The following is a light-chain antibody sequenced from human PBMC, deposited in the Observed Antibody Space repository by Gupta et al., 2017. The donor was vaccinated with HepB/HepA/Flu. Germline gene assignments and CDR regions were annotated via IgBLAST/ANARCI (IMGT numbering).Light chain of an antibody. V-gene: IGKV1-39*01. J-gene: IGKJ4*01. CDR2: GAS. CDR3: QQRNNIPLT. CDR1: QSINRY. Sequence: DIQMTQSPSSLSASVGDRVTITCRASQSINRYLNWYQQKPGKAPKVLMYGASSLQSGVPSRFSGSGSGTDFTLTISSLQPEDFATYYCQQRNNIPLTFGGGTXVEIK.